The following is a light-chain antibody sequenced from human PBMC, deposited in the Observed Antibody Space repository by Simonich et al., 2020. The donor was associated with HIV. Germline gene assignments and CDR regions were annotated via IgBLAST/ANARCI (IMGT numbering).Light chain of an antibody. V-gene: IGKV4-1*01. Sequence: DIVMTQSPDSLAVSLGERATINCKSSQSVLYSSNNKNYLAVYQPKPGQPPKLLIYWASTRESGVPDRFSGSGSGTDFTLTISSLQAEDVAVYYCQQYYSTPYTFGQGTKLEIK. CDR1: QSVLYSSNNKNY. CDR3: QQYYSTPYT. CDR2: WAS. J-gene: IGKJ2*01.